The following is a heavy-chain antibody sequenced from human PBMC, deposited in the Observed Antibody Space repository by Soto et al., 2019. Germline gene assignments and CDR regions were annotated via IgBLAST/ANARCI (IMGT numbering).Heavy chain of an antibody. CDR3: AKVGYCSGGSCFYFDY. J-gene: IGHJ4*02. Sequence: GGSLRLSCAASGFTFSSYGMHWVRQAPGKGLEWVAVISYDGSNNYYADSVKGRFTISRDNSKNTLYLQMNSLRAQDTALYYCAKVGYCSGGSCFYFDYWGQGTLVTVSS. V-gene: IGHV3-30*18. CDR1: GFTFSSYG. D-gene: IGHD2-15*01. CDR2: ISYDGSNN.